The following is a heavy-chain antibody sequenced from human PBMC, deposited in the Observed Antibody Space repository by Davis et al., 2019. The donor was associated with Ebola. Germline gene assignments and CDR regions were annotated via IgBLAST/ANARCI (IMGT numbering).Heavy chain of an antibody. CDR1: GFTFSSYG. CDR3: ANTARGNY. D-gene: IGHD6-6*01. Sequence: GESLKISCAASGFTFSSYGMHWVRQAPGKGLEWVAVISYDGSNKYYADSVKGRFTISRDNSKNTLYLQMNSLRAEDTAVYYCANTARGNYWGQGTVVTVSS. V-gene: IGHV3-30*18. J-gene: IGHJ4*02. CDR2: ISYDGSNK.